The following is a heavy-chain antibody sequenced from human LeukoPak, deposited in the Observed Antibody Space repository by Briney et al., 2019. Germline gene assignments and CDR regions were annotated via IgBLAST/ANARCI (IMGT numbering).Heavy chain of an antibody. J-gene: IGHJ6*02. V-gene: IGHV3-53*01. CDR3: ARDRVTIFGVVISHYGMDV. Sequence: PGGSLRLSCAASGFTVSSNYMSWVRQAPGKGLEWVGVIYSGGSTYYADSVKGRFTISRDNSKNTLYLQMNSLRAEDTAVYYCARDRVTIFGVVISHYGMDVWGQGTTVTVSS. CDR1: GFTVSSNY. CDR2: IYSGGST. D-gene: IGHD3-3*01.